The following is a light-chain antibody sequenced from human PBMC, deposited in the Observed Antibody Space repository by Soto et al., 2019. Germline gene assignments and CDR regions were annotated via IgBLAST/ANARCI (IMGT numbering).Light chain of an antibody. CDR2: DVS. V-gene: IGLV2-14*03. J-gene: IGLJ2*01. Sequence: QSVLTQPASVSGSPGQSITISCTGTSGDVGGYNYVSWYQQHPGKAPKLMIYDVSYRPSGVSHRFSGSKSGNTASLTISGLQAEDEADYYCSSYTSSSSLVFGGGTKLTVL. CDR1: SGDVGGYNY. CDR3: SSYTSSSSLV.